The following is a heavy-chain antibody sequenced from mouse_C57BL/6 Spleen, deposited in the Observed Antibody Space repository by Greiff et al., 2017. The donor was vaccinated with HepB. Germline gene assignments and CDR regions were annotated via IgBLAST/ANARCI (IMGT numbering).Heavy chain of an antibody. CDR1: GYTFTSYW. V-gene: IGHV1-69*01. CDR2: IDPSDSYT. Sequence: QVQLQQPGAELVMPGASVKLSCKASGYTFTSYWMHWVKQRPGQGLEWIGEIDPSDSYTNYNQKFKGKSTLTVDKSSSTASMQLSSLTSEDSAVYYCARRGGTAMDYWGQGTSVTVSS. CDR3: ARRGGTAMDY. J-gene: IGHJ4*01. D-gene: IGHD3-3*01.